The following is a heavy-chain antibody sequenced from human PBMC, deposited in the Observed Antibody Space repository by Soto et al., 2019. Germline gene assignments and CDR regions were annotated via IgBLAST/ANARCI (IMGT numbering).Heavy chain of an antibody. CDR3: ARGAISSSLDWFDP. D-gene: IGHD6-6*01. CDR1: GGTFSSYT. CDR2: IIPILGIA. Sequence: QVQLVQSGAEVKKPGSSVKVSCKASGGTFSSYTISWVRQAPGQGLEWMGRIIPILGIANYAQKFQGRVTIAADKSMSTAYMDLSSLRTEDTAVYYCARGAISSSLDWFDPWGQGTLVTVSS. J-gene: IGHJ5*02. V-gene: IGHV1-69*02.